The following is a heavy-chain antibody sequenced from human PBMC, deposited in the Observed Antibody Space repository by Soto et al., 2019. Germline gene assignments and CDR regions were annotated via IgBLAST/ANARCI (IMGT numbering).Heavy chain of an antibody. CDR1: GGSISSGDYY. Sequence: PSETLSLTCTVSGGSISSGDYYWSWIRQPPGKGLEWIGYIYYSGSTYYNPSLKSRVTISVDTSKNQFSLKLSSVTAADTAVYYCARGREVATILDYWGQGTLVTVSS. CDR2: IYYSGST. V-gene: IGHV4-30-4*01. D-gene: IGHD5-12*01. CDR3: ARGREVATILDY. J-gene: IGHJ4*02.